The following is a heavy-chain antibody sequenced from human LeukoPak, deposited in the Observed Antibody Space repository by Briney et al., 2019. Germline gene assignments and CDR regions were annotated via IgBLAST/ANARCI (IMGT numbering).Heavy chain of an antibody. V-gene: IGHV3-33*01. CDR2: ICFDGSKK. J-gene: IGHJ2*01. CDR1: GFTFSRYG. CDR3: ARDSYYNENSDDYTPWYFDL. D-gene: IGHD3-22*01. Sequence: GRSLRLSCAASGFTFSRYGMHWVRQAPGKGLEWAAVICFDGSKKFYAESVKGRFTISRDNSKNTLYLQIISLRAEDTAVYFCARDSYYNENSDDYTPWYFDLWGRGTLVTVSS.